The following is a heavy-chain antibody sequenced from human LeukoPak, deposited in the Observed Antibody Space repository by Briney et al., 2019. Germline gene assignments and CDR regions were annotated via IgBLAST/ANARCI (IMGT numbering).Heavy chain of an antibody. CDR3: SRNADHDW. J-gene: IGHJ4*02. Sequence: PGGSLRLSCAASGFTFSNAWMNWVRQTPGKGLEWVARIKRQTEGWTTDYAAPVKGRFTISRDDSKSTLYLQMNSLETEDTAVYYCSRNADHDWWGQGTLVTASS. CDR2: IKRQTEGWTT. D-gene: IGHD1-14*01. CDR1: GFTFSNAW. V-gene: IGHV3-15*01.